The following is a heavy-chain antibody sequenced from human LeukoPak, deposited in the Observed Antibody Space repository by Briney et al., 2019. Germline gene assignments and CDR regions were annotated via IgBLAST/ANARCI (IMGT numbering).Heavy chain of an antibody. D-gene: IGHD6-13*01. Sequence: SETLSLTCTVSGGSISSGDYYWNWIRQPPGKGLEWIGYIFYSGSTYYNPSLKSRVNISVDTSKNQFSLRLRSVTAADTAVYYCARDRSAAPADYWGQGTLVTVSS. CDR1: GGSISSGDYY. J-gene: IGHJ4*02. V-gene: IGHV4-30-4*01. CDR3: ARDRSAAPADY. CDR2: IFYSGST.